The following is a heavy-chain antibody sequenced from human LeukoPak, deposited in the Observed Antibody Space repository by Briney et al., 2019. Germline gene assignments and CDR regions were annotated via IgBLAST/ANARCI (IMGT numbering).Heavy chain of an antibody. V-gene: IGHV4-38-2*02. D-gene: IGHD3-22*01. J-gene: IGHJ4*02. CDR1: GYSISSGYY. CDR3: AREGDYYDSSGYYAYYFDY. Sequence: SETLSLTCTVSGYSISSGYYWGWIRQPPGKGLEWIGSIYHSGSTYYNPSLKSRVTMSVDTSKNQFSLKLSSVTAADTAVYYCAREGDYYDSSGYYAYYFDYWGQGTLVTVSS. CDR2: IYHSGST.